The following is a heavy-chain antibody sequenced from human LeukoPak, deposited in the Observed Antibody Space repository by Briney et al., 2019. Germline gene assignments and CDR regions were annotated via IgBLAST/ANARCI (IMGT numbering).Heavy chain of an antibody. Sequence: GGSLTLSCAASGFTFSIYWMSWVRQAPGKGLEWVANIKQDGSEKYYVDSVQGRFTISRDNVKNSVYLQMNSLRAEDTAVYYCASATGGYYYDNAFNIWGQGTLVTVSS. CDR3: ASATGGYYYDNAFNI. CDR2: IKQDGSEK. CDR1: GFTFSIYW. J-gene: IGHJ3*02. V-gene: IGHV3-7*01. D-gene: IGHD3-22*01.